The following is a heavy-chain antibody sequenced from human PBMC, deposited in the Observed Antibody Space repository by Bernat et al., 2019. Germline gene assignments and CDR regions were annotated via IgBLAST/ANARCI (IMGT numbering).Heavy chain of an antibody. CDR1: GGSISSGGYS. J-gene: IGHJ3*02. D-gene: IGHD4-17*01. V-gene: IGHV4-30-2*01. Sequence: QLQLQESGSGLVKPSQTLSLTCAVSGGSISSGGYSWSWIRQPPGNGLEWIGYIYHSGSTYYNPSLKSRVTISVDRSKNQFSLKLSSVTAADTAVYYCAGTTVTIATLRAYAFDIWGQGTMVTVSS. CDR2: IYHSGST. CDR3: AGTTVTIATLRAYAFDI.